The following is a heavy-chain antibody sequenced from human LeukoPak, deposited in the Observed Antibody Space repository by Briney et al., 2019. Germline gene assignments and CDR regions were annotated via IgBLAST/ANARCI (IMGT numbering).Heavy chain of an antibody. CDR1: GFTFNSYA. J-gene: IGHJ4*02. CDR2: INHSGST. Sequence: SGGSLRLSCAASGFTFNSYAMSWIRQPPGKGLEWIGEINHSGSTNYNPSLKSRVTISVDTSKNQFSLKLSSVTAADTAVYYCARVGMVVAANDYWGQGTLVTVSS. D-gene: IGHD2-15*01. CDR3: ARVGMVVAANDY. V-gene: IGHV4-34*01.